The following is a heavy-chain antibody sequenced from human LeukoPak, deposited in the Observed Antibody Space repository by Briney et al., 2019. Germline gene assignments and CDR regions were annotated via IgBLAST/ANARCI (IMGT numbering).Heavy chain of an antibody. V-gene: IGHV3-74*01. Sequence: SGGSLRLSCAGSGFTFSDYWMHWVRQAPGKGLVWISRINSVGSSIAYAESVKGRFTASRDNGRNTLYLQMNSLRAEDTAVYYCARGLTNYDDRSGPYHWGQGTLVTVSS. CDR2: INSVGSSI. J-gene: IGHJ5*02. CDR1: GFTFSDYW. D-gene: IGHD3-22*01. CDR3: ARGLTNYDDRSGPYH.